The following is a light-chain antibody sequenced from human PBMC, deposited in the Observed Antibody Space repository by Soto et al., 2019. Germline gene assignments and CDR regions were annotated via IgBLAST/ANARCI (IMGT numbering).Light chain of an antibody. Sequence: DIQLTQSPSFLSASVGDRVTITCRASQGISSYLAWYQQKPGKAPKLLISAASTMQSGVPSRLSGSGSGTEFTLTSSSLQPEDFATYYCQQLNSYPPFFGPGPKVDIK. CDR2: AAS. J-gene: IGKJ3*01. V-gene: IGKV1-9*01. CDR1: QGISSY. CDR3: QQLNSYPPF.